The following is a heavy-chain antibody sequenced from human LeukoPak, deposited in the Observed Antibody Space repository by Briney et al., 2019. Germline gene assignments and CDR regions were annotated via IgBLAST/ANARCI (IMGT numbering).Heavy chain of an antibody. CDR1: GFTFEDHG. CDR3: AGGDRNGWYFDY. CDR2: INWDGGST. V-gene: IGHV3-20*04. D-gene: IGHD6-19*01. Sequence: GGSLRLSCAASGFTFEDHGMSWVRQVAGKGLEWVSGINWDGGSTGYADSVKGRFTISRDNAKNSLYLQMNSLRAEDTALYYCAGGDRNGWYFDYWGQGILVTVSS. J-gene: IGHJ4*02.